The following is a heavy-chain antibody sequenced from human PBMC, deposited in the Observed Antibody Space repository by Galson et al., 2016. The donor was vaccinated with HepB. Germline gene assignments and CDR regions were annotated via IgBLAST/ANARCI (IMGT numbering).Heavy chain of an antibody. CDR2: SRNKPSSYTT. D-gene: IGHD2/OR15-2a*01. CDR3: TRAGTSTRYFDN. J-gene: IGHJ4*02. Sequence: SLRLSCATSGFIFSDHYMDWVRQAPGKGLEWVARSRNKPSSYTTEYAASVEGRFTNPREESKNSLYMQMSSLKTEDTAVYYCTRAGTSTRYFDNWGQGTLVTVSS. V-gene: IGHV3-72*01. CDR1: GFIFSDHY.